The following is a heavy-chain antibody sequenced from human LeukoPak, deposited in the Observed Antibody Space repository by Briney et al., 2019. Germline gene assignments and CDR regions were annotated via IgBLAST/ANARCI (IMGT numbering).Heavy chain of an antibody. J-gene: IGHJ4*02. D-gene: IGHD3-9*01. Sequence: SETLSLTCTISGGSISSYYWSWIRQPPGEGLEWIGYVYYTGSTNYNPSLKSRVSISVDTSKNQFSLRLTSVTAADTAVYYCASRNDIMTGYVFDFWGQGTLVTVSS. CDR1: GGSISSYY. V-gene: IGHV4-59*08. CDR2: VYYTGST. CDR3: ASRNDIMTGYVFDF.